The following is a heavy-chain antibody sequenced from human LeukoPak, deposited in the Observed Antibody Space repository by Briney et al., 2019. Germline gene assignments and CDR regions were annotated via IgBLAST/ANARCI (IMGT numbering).Heavy chain of an antibody. CDR1: GGTFSSYA. V-gene: IGHV1-69*05. J-gene: IGHJ5*02. CDR3: ASIWSGYYREFDP. D-gene: IGHD3-3*01. Sequence: RASVNVSCKASGGTFSSYAISWVRQAPGQGLEWMGGIIPIFGTANYAQKFQGRVTITTDESTSTAYMELSSLRSEDTAVYYCASIWSGYYREFDPWGQGTLVTVSS. CDR2: IIPIFGTA.